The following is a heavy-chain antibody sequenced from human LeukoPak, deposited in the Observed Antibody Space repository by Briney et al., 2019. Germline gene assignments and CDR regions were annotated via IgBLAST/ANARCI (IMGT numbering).Heavy chain of an antibody. J-gene: IGHJ5*02. Sequence: GGSLRLSCAASGFIFKKYWMNWVRQVPGKGLECLANIKEDGSETYYADSVKGRFTISRDNAKNSLYLQMNSLRAEDTAVYYCARDVRYGDYAGWFDPWGQGTLVTVSS. D-gene: IGHD4-17*01. CDR2: IKEDGSET. CDR3: ARDVRYGDYAGWFDP. V-gene: IGHV3-7*01. CDR1: GFIFKKYW.